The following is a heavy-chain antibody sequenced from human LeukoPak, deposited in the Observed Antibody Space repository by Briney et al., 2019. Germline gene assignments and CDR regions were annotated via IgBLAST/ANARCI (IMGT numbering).Heavy chain of an antibody. CDR3: AKVRVTYYYDSSGYRDNLFDY. CDR2: IRYDGSNK. V-gene: IGHV3-30*02. D-gene: IGHD3-22*01. Sequence: GSLRLSCAASGFTFSSYGMHWVRQAPGKGLEWVAFIRYDGSNKYYADSVKGRFTISRDNSKNTLYLQMNSLRAEDTAVYYCAKVRVTYYYDSSGYRDNLFDYWGQGTLVTVSS. CDR1: GFTFSSYG. J-gene: IGHJ4*02.